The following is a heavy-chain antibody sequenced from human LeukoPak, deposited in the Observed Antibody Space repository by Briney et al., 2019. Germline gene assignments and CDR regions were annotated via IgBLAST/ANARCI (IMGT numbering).Heavy chain of an antibody. CDR2: ISAYNGNT. V-gene: IGHV1-18*01. J-gene: IGHJ4*02. Sequence: ASVKVSCKASGYAFTSYGISWVRQAPGQGLEWMGWISAYNGNTNYAQKLQGRVTMTTDTSTSTAYMELRSLRSDDTAVYYCARDLMGGSYKRLEYWGQGTLVTVSS. CDR1: GYAFTSYG. CDR3: ARDLMGGSYKRLEY. D-gene: IGHD1-26*01.